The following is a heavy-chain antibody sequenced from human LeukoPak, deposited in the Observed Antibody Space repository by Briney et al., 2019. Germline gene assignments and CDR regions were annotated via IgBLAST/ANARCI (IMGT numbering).Heavy chain of an antibody. D-gene: IGHD2-2*01. CDR3: ARAGYCSSTSCYFDY. CDR2: IYHSGST. Sequence: PSETLSLTRTVSGYSITSGYYWGWIRQPPGKGLEWIGSIYHSGSTYYNPSLKSRVTISVDTSKNQFSLKLSSVTAADTAVYYCARAGYCSSTSCYFDYWGQGTLVTVSS. V-gene: IGHV4-38-2*02. J-gene: IGHJ4*02. CDR1: GYSITSGYY.